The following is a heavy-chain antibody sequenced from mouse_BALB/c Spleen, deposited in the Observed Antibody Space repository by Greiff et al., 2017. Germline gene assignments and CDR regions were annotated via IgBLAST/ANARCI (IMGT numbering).Heavy chain of an antibody. V-gene: IGHV5-6-3*01. CDR1: GFTFSSYG. D-gene: IGHD1-2*01. J-gene: IGHJ1*01. CDR3: ARDRVHYYGYWYFDV. Sequence: EVKLMESGGGLVQPGGSLKLSCAASGFTFSSYGMSWVRQTPDKRLELVATINSNGGSTYYPDSVKGRFTISRDNAKNTLYLQMSSLKSEDTAMYYCARDRVHYYGYWYFDVWGAGTTVTVSS. CDR2: INSNGGST.